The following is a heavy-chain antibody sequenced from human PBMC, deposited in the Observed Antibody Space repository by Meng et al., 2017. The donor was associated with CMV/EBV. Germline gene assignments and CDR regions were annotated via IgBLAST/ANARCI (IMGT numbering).Heavy chain of an antibody. D-gene: IGHD6-19*01. Sequence: QGQLQESGPGLVKPSQTLSLTCTVSGGSISSGSYYWSWIRQPAGKGLEWIGRIYTSGSTNYNPSLKSRVTISVDTSKNQFSLKLSSVTAADTAVYYCARVLWGSSGWYRGFDYWGQGTLVTVSS. CDR2: IYTSGST. CDR1: GGSISSGSYY. CDR3: ARVLWGSSGWYRGFDY. V-gene: IGHV4-61*02. J-gene: IGHJ4*02.